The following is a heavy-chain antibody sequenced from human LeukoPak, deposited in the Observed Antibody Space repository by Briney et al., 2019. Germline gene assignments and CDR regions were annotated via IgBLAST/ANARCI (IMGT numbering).Heavy chain of an antibody. J-gene: IGHJ5*02. V-gene: IGHV4-34*01. CDR2: INHSGST. Sequence: SETLSLTCAVSGGSFSGYYWSWIRQPPGKGLEWIGEINHSGSTNYNPSLKSRVTISVDTSKNQFSLKLSSVTAADTAVYHCARHLGRFDPWGQGTLVTVSS. CDR1: GGSFSGYY. CDR3: ARHLGRFDP.